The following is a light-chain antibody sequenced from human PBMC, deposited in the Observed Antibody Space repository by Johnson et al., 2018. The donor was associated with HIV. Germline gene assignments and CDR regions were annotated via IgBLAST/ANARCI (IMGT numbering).Light chain of an antibody. J-gene: IGLJ1*01. CDR2: NNN. CDR3: AAWDDSLNGLV. CDR1: TSNIGSNT. Sequence: QPVLTQPPSASGTPGQRVTISCSGSTSNIGSNTVNWYQQLPGTAPKLLIYNNNQRPSGVPDRFSCSKSGTSASLAISGLQTEDEADYYCAAWDDSLNGLVFGTGTKVTVL. V-gene: IGLV1-44*01.